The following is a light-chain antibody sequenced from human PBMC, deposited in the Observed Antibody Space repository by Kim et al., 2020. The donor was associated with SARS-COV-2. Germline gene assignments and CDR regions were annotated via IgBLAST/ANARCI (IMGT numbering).Light chain of an antibody. V-gene: IGLV6-57*04. CDR1: SGSIASNY. Sequence: NFMLTQPHSVSESPGKTVTISCTRSSGSIASNYVQWYQQRPGSATTTVIYEDNQRPSGVPDRFSGSIDSSSNSASLTISGLKTEDEADYYCQSYDSSNWVFGGGTQLTVL. CDR2: EDN. J-gene: IGLJ3*02. CDR3: QSYDSSNWV.